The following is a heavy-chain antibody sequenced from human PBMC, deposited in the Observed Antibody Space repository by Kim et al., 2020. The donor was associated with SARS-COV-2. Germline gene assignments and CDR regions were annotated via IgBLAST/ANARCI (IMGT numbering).Heavy chain of an antibody. J-gene: IGHJ4*02. D-gene: IGHD1-1*01. CDR2: IYPNGGAT. CDR1: GYGFTNNY. Sequence: ASVKVSCKTSGYGFTNNYLHWVRLAPGQGLEWMGMIYPNGGATTYAQKFQGRATMTKDTSTSTAYMELSSLTSDDTAMYYCARDLEGFDYWGQGALVTVS. V-gene: IGHV1-46*01. CDR3: ARDLEGFDY.